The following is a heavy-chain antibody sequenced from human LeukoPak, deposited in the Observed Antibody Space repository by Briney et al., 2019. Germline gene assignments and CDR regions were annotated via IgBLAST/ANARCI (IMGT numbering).Heavy chain of an antibody. CDR2: IYYSGST. D-gene: IGHD3-10*01. Sequence: SETLSLTCTVSGGSIRSSSYFWGWIRQPPGKGLEWIGYIYYSGSTNYNPSLKSRVTISVDTFKNQFSLKLSSVTAADTAVYYCARWRVSDFDYWGQGTLVTVSS. CDR3: ARWRVSDFDY. V-gene: IGHV4-61*05. J-gene: IGHJ4*02. CDR1: GGSIRSSSYF.